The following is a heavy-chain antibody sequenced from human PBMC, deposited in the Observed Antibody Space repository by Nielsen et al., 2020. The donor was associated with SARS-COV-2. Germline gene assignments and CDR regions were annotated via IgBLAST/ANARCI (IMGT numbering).Heavy chain of an antibody. V-gene: IGHV7-4-1*02. CDR1: GGTFSSYA. CDR2: INTNTGNP. CDR3: ASSASSYSSSRDFDY. Sequence: ASVKVSCKASGGTFSSYAISWVRQAPGQGLEWMGWINTNTGNPTYAQGFTGRFVFSLDTSVSTAYLQISSLKAEDTAVYYCASSASSYSSSRDFDYWGQGTLVTVSS. J-gene: IGHJ4*02. D-gene: IGHD6-13*01.